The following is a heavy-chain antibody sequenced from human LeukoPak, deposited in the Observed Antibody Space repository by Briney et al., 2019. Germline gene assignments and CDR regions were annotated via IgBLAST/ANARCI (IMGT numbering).Heavy chain of an antibody. CDR1: GFTFSSYA. V-gene: IGHV3-30-3*01. CDR2: ISYDGSNK. CDR3: ARDPRQPYYGSGSYPILGFDY. Sequence: QSGGSLRLSCAASGFTFSSYAMHWVRQAPGKGLEWVAVISYDGSNKYYADSVKGRFTISRDNSKNTLYLQMNSLRAEDTAVYYCARDPRQPYYGSGSYPILGFDYWGQGTLVTVSS. D-gene: IGHD3-10*01. J-gene: IGHJ4*02.